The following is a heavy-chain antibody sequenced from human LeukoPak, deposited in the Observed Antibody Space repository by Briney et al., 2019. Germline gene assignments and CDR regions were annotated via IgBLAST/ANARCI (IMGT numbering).Heavy chain of an antibody. Sequence: GGSLRLSCAVSGFTVNSNYMSWVRQAPGKGLEWVSVIYSGGNTYYADSVKGRFTISRDNSKNTLYLQMNSLRAEDTAVYYCAKGQLGPDYWGQGTLVTVSS. CDR3: AKGQLGPDY. CDR2: IYSGGNT. V-gene: IGHV3-53*01. CDR1: GFTVNSNY. J-gene: IGHJ4*02. D-gene: IGHD6-13*01.